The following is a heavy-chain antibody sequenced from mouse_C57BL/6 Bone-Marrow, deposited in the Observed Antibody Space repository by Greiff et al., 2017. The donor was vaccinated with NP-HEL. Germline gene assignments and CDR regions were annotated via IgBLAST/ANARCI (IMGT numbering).Heavy chain of an antibody. CDR2: IDPSDSYT. Sequence: QVQLQQPGAELVRPGTSVKLSCKASGYTFTSYWMHWVKQRPGQGLEWIGVIDPSDSYTNYNQKFKGKATLTVDTSSRTAYMQLSSMTSEDSAVYYGERCGGDWYFDVWGTGTTVPSPQ. CDR3: ERCGGDWYFDV. V-gene: IGHV1-59*01. J-gene: IGHJ1*03. CDR1: GYTFTSYW.